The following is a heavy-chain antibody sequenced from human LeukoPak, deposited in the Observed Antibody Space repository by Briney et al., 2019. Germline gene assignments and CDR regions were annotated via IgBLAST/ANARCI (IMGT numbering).Heavy chain of an antibody. D-gene: IGHD3-22*01. CDR3: ARHEGITMIMN. V-gene: IGHV3-66*04. J-gene: IGHJ4*02. CDR2: IYGGGST. CDR1: GFIVSTNY. Sequence: GGSLRLSCAASGFIVSTNYMSWVRQAPGKGLEWVSVIYGGGSTYYADSVRGRFTISRDNSKNSLYLQMNSLRAEDTAVYYCARHEGITMIMNWGQGTLVTVSS.